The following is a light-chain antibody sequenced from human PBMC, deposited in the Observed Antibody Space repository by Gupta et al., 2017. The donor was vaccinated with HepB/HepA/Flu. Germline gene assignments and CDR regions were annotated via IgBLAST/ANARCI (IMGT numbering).Light chain of an antibody. J-gene: IGLJ2*01. Sequence: SYVLTQAASVSVVPGKTARITWGGNNIGSKIVHWYQQKPGQAPVLVVYDDSDRPSGIPERFSGANSGTTATLTISRVEAGDEADYYCQVWDSSSDHVVFGGGTKLTVL. CDR1: NIGSKI. V-gene: IGLV3-21*03. CDR2: DDS. CDR3: QVWDSSSDHVV.